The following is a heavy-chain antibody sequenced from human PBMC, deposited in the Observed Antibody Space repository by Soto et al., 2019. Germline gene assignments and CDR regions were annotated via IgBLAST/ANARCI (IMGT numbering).Heavy chain of an antibody. CDR2: IIPKLGSA. Sequence: QVQLVQSGAEVKKPGSSVQVSCKASGGGNLRDYRTTWVRQAPGQGLEWMGGIIPKLGSANYAQNFQGRVTITADESTSTVYMEPRSPRSEDTAVYYCARGGGGYKFGAVYWGQGTPVTVSS. CDR3: ARGGGGYKFGAVY. V-gene: IGHV1-69*01. CDR1: GGGNLRDYR. D-gene: IGHD5-12*01. J-gene: IGHJ4*02.